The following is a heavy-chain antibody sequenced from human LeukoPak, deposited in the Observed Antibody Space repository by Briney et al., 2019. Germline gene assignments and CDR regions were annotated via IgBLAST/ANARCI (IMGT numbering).Heavy chain of an antibody. CDR1: GDSISSYY. CDR2: VYYTGRT. J-gene: IGHJ3*01. CDR3: ARHMSVSYDAFDL. Sequence: SETLSLTCTVSGDSISSYYWSWIRQPPGKGLEWIAYVYYTGRTLYNPSLESRVTISVDTSKTQFSLTVTSVTAADTAVYYCARHMSVSYDAFDLWGRGTTVTVSS. V-gene: IGHV4-59*08. D-gene: IGHD3-10*01.